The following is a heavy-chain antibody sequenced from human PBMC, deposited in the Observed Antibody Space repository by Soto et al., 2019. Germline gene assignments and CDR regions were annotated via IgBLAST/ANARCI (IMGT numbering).Heavy chain of an antibody. J-gene: IGHJ5*01. D-gene: IGHD3-16*01. CDR1: GDSVSTNDAT. Sequence: SQTLSLTCAISGDSVSTNDATWDWIRQSPSRGLEWLGRTYYRSRCQTDYAVSVKSRISINPDTSNNQVSLQLNSVTPDDTAVYYCARLIGNSWLDSWGQGTLVTSPQ. V-gene: IGHV6-1*01. CDR3: ARLIGNSWLDS. CDR2: TYYRSRCQT.